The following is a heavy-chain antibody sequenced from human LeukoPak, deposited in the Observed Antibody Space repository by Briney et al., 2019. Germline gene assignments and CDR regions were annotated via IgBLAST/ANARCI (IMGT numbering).Heavy chain of an antibody. J-gene: IGHJ3*01. CDR2: ISYDGSNE. CDR3: AKEGDGYH. Sequence: PGGSLRLSCAASGFTFSSYVMHWVRQAPGKGLEWVAIISYDGSNEYYADSVKGRFTISRDNSKNSLYLQMNSLRTEDTALYYCAKEGDGYHWGQGTMVTVSS. D-gene: IGHD5-24*01. CDR1: GFTFSSYV. V-gene: IGHV3-30*04.